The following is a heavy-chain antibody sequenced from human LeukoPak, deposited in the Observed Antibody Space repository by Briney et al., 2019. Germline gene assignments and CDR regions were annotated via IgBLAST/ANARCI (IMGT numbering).Heavy chain of an antibody. CDR3: ARGLGDSDAFGI. V-gene: IGHV3-13*01. CDR1: GLTFSSYD. J-gene: IGHJ3*02. CDR2: IGTAGDT. Sequence: PGGSLRLSCAASGLTFSSYDMHWVRQATGKGLEWVSAIGTAGDTYYPGSVKGRFTISRENARNSLYLQMNSLRAGDTAVYYCARGLGDSDAFGIWGQGTMVTVSS. D-gene: IGHD4-17*01.